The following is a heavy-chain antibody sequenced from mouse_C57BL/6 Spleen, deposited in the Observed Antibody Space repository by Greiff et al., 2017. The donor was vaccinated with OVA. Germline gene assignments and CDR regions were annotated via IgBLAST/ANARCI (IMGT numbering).Heavy chain of an antibody. CDR3: ARWDYEGAY. D-gene: IGHD2-4*01. CDR1: GYTFTSYW. CDR2: IDPSDSYT. J-gene: IGHJ3*01. Sequence: QVQLKQPGAELVMPGASVKLSCKASGYTFTSYWMHWVKQRPGQGLEWIGEIDPSDSYTNYNQKFKGQSTLTVDKSSSTAYMQLSSLTSEDSAVYYCARWDYEGAYWGQGTLVTVSA. V-gene: IGHV1-69*01.